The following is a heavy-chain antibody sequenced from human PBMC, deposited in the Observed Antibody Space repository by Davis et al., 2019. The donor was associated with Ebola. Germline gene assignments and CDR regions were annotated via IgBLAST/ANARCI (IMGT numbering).Heavy chain of an antibody. CDR1: GYTFTSYG. V-gene: IGHV1-69*13. J-gene: IGHJ4*02. Sequence: SVKVSCKASGYTFTSYGISWVRQAPGQGLEWMGGIIPIFGTANYAQKFQGRVTITADESTSTAYMELSSLTSEDTAVYYCARSIRNGHIDYWGQGTLVTVSS. CDR3: ARSIRNGHIDY. D-gene: IGHD5-24*01. CDR2: IIPIFGTA.